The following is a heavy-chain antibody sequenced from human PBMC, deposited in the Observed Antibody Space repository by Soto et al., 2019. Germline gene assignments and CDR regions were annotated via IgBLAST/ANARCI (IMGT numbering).Heavy chain of an antibody. CDR1: GFTFGSHW. J-gene: IGHJ3*02. D-gene: IGHD3-22*01. V-gene: IGHV3-74*03. Sequence: LRLSCAASGFTFGSHWMDWVRQAPGKGLEWVSRINGDGTRTTYADSVKGRFTISRDNAGNTLFLQMNRLRGDDTAIYYCARGGTMIARRAFDIWGQGTMVTVSS. CDR3: ARGGTMIARRAFDI. CDR2: INGDGTRT.